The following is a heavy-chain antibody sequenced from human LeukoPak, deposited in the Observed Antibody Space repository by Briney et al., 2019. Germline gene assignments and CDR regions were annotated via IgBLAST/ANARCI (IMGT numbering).Heavy chain of an antibody. J-gene: IGHJ4*02. Sequence: PGGSLRLSCAASGFTVSSDYMSWVRQAPGKGLEWVSVIYSGGSTYYADSVKGRFTISRDNSKNTLYLQMNSLRAEDTAVYYCAKDMTGIVGATPCDYWGQGTLVTVSS. V-gene: IGHV3-53*01. CDR2: IYSGGST. CDR1: GFTVSSDY. CDR3: AKDMTGIVGATPCDY. D-gene: IGHD1-26*01.